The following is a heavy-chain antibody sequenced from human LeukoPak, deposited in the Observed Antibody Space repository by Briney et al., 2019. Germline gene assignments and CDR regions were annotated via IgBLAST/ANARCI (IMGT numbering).Heavy chain of an antibody. CDR2: ISYDGSNK. V-gene: IGHV3-30*04. D-gene: IGHD2-15*01. CDR3: AGDIAGFDP. J-gene: IGHJ5*02. CDR1: GFTFSSYA. Sequence: GGSLRLSCAASGFTFSSYAMHWVRQAPGKGLEWVAVISYDGSNKYYADSVKGRFTISRDNSKNTLYLQMNSLRAEDTAVYYCAGDIAGFDPWGQGTLVTVSS.